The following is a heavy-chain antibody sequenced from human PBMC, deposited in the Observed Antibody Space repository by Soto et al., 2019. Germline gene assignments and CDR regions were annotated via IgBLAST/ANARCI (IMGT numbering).Heavy chain of an antibody. J-gene: IGHJ4*02. CDR1: GFTFSNAW. V-gene: IGHV3-15*01. CDR2: IKSKTDGGTT. D-gene: IGHD5-12*01. Sequence: GGSLRLSCAASGFTFSNAWMSWVRQAPGKGLEWVGRIKSKTDGGTTDYAAPVKGRFTISRDDSKNTLYLQMNSLKTEDTAVYYCAKDGAPDVEMATIFFDYWGQGTLVTVSS. CDR3: AKDGAPDVEMATIFFDY.